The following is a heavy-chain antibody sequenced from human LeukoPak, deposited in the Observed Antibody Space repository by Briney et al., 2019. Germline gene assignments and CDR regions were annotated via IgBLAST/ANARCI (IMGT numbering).Heavy chain of an antibody. V-gene: IGHV3-7*01. CDR3: VRYYTRQSWHFDL. J-gene: IGHJ2*01. D-gene: IGHD3-10*01. Sequence: PGGSLRLSCAASGFTFSSYGMHWVRQAPGKGLEWVANIKPDGGEKYYVDSVKGRFTISRDNAKNSLYLQMNSLRAEDTAVYYCVRYYTRQSWHFDLWGRGTLVTVSS. CDR1: GFTFSSYG. CDR2: IKPDGGEK.